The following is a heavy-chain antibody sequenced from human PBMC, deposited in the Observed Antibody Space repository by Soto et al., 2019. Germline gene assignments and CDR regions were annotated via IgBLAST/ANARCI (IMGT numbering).Heavy chain of an antibody. Sequence: PGGSLRLSCAASGFTVSSKYMSWVRQAPGKGLEWVSLIQSGGPTYYADSVKGRFTISRDTSENTLHLQMDSLRAEDTAVYYCARDDVLFDGGRCYGVPLGVWGKGTTVTLSS. CDR2: IQSGGPT. CDR1: GFTVSSKY. CDR3: ARDDVLFDGGRCYGVPLGV. D-gene: IGHD2-15*01. J-gene: IGHJ6*04. V-gene: IGHV3-66*01.